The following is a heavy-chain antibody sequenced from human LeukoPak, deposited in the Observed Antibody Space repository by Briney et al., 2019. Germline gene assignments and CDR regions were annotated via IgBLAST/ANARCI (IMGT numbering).Heavy chain of an antibody. Sequence: SETLSLTCAVYGGSFSGYYWSWIRQPPGKGLEWIGEINHSGSTNYNPSLKSRVTISVDTSKNQFSLKLSSVTAADTAVYYCARGGYSYGRRGYYYYYMDVWGEGTTVTVSS. CDR1: GGSFSGYY. CDR3: ARGGYSYGRRGYYYYYMDV. V-gene: IGHV4-34*01. CDR2: INHSGST. J-gene: IGHJ6*03. D-gene: IGHD5-18*01.